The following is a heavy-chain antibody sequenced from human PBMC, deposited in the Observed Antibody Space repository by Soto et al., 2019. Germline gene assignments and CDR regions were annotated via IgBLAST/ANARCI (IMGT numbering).Heavy chain of an antibody. D-gene: IGHD6-19*01. Sequence: QVRLVESGGGVVQPGRSLRLSCAASGFNFGVFGMHWVRQAPGKGLEWLSVLSYEGSEEYYADSVRGRFTISRDNFKNAVLLQMVSLREDDAGVDYCGHARRSYLLEVAGPGFDYWGQGTVFTVS. V-gene: IGHV3-30*03. CDR3: GHARRSYLLEVAGPGFDY. CDR2: LSYEGSEE. J-gene: IGHJ4*02. CDR1: GFNFGVFG.